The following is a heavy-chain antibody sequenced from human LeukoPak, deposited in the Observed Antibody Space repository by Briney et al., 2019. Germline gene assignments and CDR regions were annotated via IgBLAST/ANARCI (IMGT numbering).Heavy chain of an antibody. D-gene: IGHD3-3*01. CDR3: AKLLEWLVRDAFDI. V-gene: IGHV3-30*02. CDR2: IRYDGSNK. Sequence: PGGSLRLSCAASGFTFSSYGMHWVRQAPGKGLEWVAFIRYDGSNKYYADSVKGRFTISRDNSKNTLYLQMNSLRAEDTAVYYCAKLLEWLVRDAFDIWGQGTMVTVSS. J-gene: IGHJ3*02. CDR1: GFTFSSYG.